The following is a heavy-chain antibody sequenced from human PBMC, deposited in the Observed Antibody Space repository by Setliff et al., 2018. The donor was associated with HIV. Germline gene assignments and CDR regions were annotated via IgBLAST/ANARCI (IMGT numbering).Heavy chain of an antibody. V-gene: IGHV3-30*02. CDR1: EFTFSSYG. CDR2: IRFDGKND. D-gene: IGHD2-15*01. Sequence: PGGCRRLSCAASEFTFSSYGMHWVRQAPGNGLQWVAFIRFDGKNDYYADFGKGRFTISSDNTKNSLYLQMDGLRVEDAAVYYCARLRINDFWGQGNPVTVSS. CDR3: ARLRINDF. J-gene: IGHJ4*02.